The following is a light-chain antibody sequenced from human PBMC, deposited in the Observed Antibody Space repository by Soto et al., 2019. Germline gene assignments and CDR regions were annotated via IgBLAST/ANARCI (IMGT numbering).Light chain of an antibody. V-gene: IGKV1-8*01. Sequence: IRMTHSPSSLSASTGDIVTITFRASKGISSYLAWYQQKPGKAPKLLIYAASTLQSGVPSRFSGSGSGTEFTLTISSLQPDDSATYYCQQSYSTPRTFGQGTKVDIK. CDR1: KGISSY. J-gene: IGKJ1*01. CDR2: AAS. CDR3: QQSYSTPRT.